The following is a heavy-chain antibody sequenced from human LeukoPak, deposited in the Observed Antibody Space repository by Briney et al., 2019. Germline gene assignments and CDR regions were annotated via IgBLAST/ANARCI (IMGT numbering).Heavy chain of an antibody. CDR1: GFTFDDYA. V-gene: IGHV3-9*01. D-gene: IGHD5-12*01. Sequence: PGGSLRLSCAASGFTFDDYAMHWVRQAPGKGLEWVSGISWNSGRVDYADSVKGRFTISRDNAKNSMSLQMNGLRAEDTALYYCAKDMVAKNGYDLYYIDYWGQGTLVTVSS. CDR3: AKDMVAKNGYDLYYIDY. J-gene: IGHJ4*02. CDR2: ISWNSGRV.